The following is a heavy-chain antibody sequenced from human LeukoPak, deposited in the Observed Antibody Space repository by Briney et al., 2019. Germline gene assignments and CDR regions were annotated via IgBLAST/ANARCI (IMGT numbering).Heavy chain of an antibody. V-gene: IGHV4-30-2*01. CDR2: IYHSGST. CDR1: GGSISSGGYY. J-gene: IGHJ4*02. CDR3: ARLKLLDTAMVPGYYFDY. D-gene: IGHD5-18*01. Sequence: SGTLSLTCTVSGGSISSGGYYWTWIRQPPGKGLEWIRYIYHSGSTYYNPSLKSRVTISVDRSKSQFSLKLTSVTAADTAVYYCARLKLLDTAMVPGYYFDYWGQGTLVTVSS.